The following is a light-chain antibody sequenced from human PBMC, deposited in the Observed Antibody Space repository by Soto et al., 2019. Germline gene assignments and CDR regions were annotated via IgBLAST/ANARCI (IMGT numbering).Light chain of an antibody. Sequence: QCVLTQPASVYGSPGRSITISCPGTSSDVGSYNLVSWYQQHPGKAPKLMIYEVSKRPSGVSNRFSGSKSGNTASLTISGLQAEDEADYYCCSYAGSSTYNYVFGTGTKVTVL. V-gene: IGLV2-23*02. J-gene: IGLJ1*01. CDR1: SSDVGSYNL. CDR3: CSYAGSSTYNYV. CDR2: EVS.